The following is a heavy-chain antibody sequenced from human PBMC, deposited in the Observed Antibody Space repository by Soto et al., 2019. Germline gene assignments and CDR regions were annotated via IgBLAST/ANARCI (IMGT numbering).Heavy chain of an antibody. CDR3: ARAEDYYGSSGYYSWFDP. J-gene: IGHJ5*02. CDR2: INHSGST. CDR1: GGSFSGYY. Sequence: LSLTCAVYGGSFSGYYWSWIRQPPGKGLEWIGEINHSGSTNYNPSLKSRVTISVDTSKNQFSLKLSSVTAADTAVYYCARAEDYYGSSGYYSWFDPWGQGTLVTVSS. V-gene: IGHV4-34*01. D-gene: IGHD3-22*01.